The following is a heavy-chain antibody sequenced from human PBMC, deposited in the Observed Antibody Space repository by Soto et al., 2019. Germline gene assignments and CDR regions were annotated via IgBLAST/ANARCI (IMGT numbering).Heavy chain of an antibody. CDR2: IYYTGST. Sequence: QVQLQESGPGLVQPSQTLSLTCTVSGGSISSGSYYWTWIRQHPGKGLEWMGYIYYTGSTYYNPSLRSRVTISGDRSKNQFSLNLSSVTAADTAVYYCARDLGGYGEVDYWGQGTLVTVSS. CDR1: GGSISSGSYY. CDR3: ARDLGGYGEVDY. V-gene: IGHV4-31*03. D-gene: IGHD4-17*01. J-gene: IGHJ4*02.